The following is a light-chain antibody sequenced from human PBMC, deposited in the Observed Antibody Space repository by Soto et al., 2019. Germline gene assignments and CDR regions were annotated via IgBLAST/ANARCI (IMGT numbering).Light chain of an antibody. Sequence: SALTQPASLSGSPGQSIALSLPGTNSDVGGYNYVSWYQQHPGKAPKLMLYDVAIRPSGVSDRFSGSKSGNTASLTISGLQAEDEADYYCTSYTTSSTYVFGTGTKVTVL. CDR2: DVA. V-gene: IGLV2-14*01. CDR3: TSYTTSSTYV. CDR1: NSDVGGYNY. J-gene: IGLJ1*01.